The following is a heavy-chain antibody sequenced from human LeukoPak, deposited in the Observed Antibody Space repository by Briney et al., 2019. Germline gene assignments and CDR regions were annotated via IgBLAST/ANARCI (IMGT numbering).Heavy chain of an antibody. CDR3: VRNLAVAGTCFDS. CDR1: GFTFRNYW. D-gene: IGHD6-19*01. Sequence: GGSLRLSCAASGFTFRNYWMSWVRQAPGTGLEWVANIKQDGSDRNYVTSVRGRFTISGDNAESSLYLQMNSLRVEDTAVYYCVRNLAVAGTCFDSWGQGTLVTVSS. J-gene: IGHJ4*02. CDR2: IKQDGSDR. V-gene: IGHV3-7*03.